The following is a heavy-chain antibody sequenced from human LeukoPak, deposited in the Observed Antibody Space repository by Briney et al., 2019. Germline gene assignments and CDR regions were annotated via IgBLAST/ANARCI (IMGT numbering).Heavy chain of an antibody. CDR2: IIPIFGTA. V-gene: IGHV1-69*05. CDR3: ARGDAGYSYGTFDY. D-gene: IGHD5-18*01. CDR1: GGTFSSYA. Sequence: ASVKVSCKASGGTFSSYAISWVRQAPGQGLEWMGGIIPIFGTANYAQKFQGRVTITTDESTSTAHMELSSLRSEDTAVYYCARGDAGYSYGTFDYWGQGTLVTVSS. J-gene: IGHJ4*02.